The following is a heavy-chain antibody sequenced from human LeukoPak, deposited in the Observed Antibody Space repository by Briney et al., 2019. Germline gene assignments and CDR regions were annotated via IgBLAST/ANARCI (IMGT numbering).Heavy chain of an antibody. CDR2: ISYNGSSK. Sequence: GGSLGLSCAASGFTFSSYGMHWVRQAPGKGLEWVAVISYNGSSKYYADSVKGRFTISRDNSKNTLYLQMNTLRPEDTAVYYCAKEDYYDNSAFYNYWGQGTLVTVSS. CDR3: AKEDYYDNSAFYNY. J-gene: IGHJ4*02. CDR1: GFTFSSYG. D-gene: IGHD3-22*01. V-gene: IGHV3-30*18.